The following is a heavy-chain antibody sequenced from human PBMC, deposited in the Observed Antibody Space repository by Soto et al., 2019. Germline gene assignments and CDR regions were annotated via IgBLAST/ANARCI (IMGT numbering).Heavy chain of an antibody. D-gene: IGHD6-19*01. J-gene: IGHJ4*02. V-gene: IGHV1-69*01. CDR3: ARVPVGSGWYYFDY. Sequence: QVQLVQSGAEVKKPGSSVKVSCKASGGTFSSYAISWVRQAPGQGLEWMGGIIPIFGTANYAQKFQGRVTITADESTSTAYMELSRLRSEDTAVYYCARVPVGSGWYYFDYWGQGTLVTVSS. CDR2: IIPIFGTA. CDR1: GGTFSSYA.